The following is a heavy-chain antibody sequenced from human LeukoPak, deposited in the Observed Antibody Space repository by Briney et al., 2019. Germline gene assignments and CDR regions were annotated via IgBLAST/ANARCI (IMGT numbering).Heavy chain of an antibody. Sequence: GGSLRLSCAASGFIFSSYWMAWVRQAPGKGLEWVANIKEDGSDKNYVESLKGRFTISRDNAKNSLYLQMDSLRAEDTAVYYCVRDWDYGGNFWGQGTLVTVSS. CDR2: IKEDGSDK. V-gene: IGHV3-7*01. CDR3: VRDWDYGGNF. D-gene: IGHD4-23*01. J-gene: IGHJ4*02. CDR1: GFIFSSYW.